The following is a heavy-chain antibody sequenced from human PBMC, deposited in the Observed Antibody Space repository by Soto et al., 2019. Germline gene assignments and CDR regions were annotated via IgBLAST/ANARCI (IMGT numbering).Heavy chain of an antibody. D-gene: IGHD2-2*01. J-gene: IGHJ6*02. CDR1: GFTFSSYS. CDR2: ISSSSSYI. Sequence: GGSLRLSCAASGFTFSSYSMNWVRQAPGKGLEWVSSISSSSSYIYYADSVKGRFTISRDNAKNSLYLQMNSLRAEDTAVYYCARDILNCSSTSCRKGRYYYYYGMDVWGQGTTVTVSS. CDR3: ARDILNCSSTSCRKGRYYYYYGMDV. V-gene: IGHV3-21*01.